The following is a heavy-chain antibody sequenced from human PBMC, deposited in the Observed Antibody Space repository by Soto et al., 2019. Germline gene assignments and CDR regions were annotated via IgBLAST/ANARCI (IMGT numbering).Heavy chain of an antibody. D-gene: IGHD3-22*01. J-gene: IGHJ4*02. CDR2: IIPIFGTA. V-gene: IGHV1-69*06. Sequence: SVKVSCKASGGTFSSYAISWVRQAPGQGLEWMGGIIPIFGTANYAQKFQGRVTITADKSTSTAYMELSSLRSEDTAVYYCARDDGNYYDSSGYYYLDYWGQGTLVTV. CDR1: GGTFSSYA. CDR3: ARDDGNYYDSSGYYYLDY.